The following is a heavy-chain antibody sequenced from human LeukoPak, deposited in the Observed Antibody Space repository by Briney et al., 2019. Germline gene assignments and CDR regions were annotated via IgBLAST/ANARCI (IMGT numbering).Heavy chain of an antibody. Sequence: PGGSLRLSCAASGFTFSSYSMNWVRQAPGKGLEWVSYISSSSSTIYYADSVKGRFTISRDNAENSLYLQMNSLRAEDTAVYYCAGGYSYGYWGNYWGQGTLVTVSS. D-gene: IGHD5-18*01. CDR3: AGGYSYGYWGNY. J-gene: IGHJ4*02. V-gene: IGHV3-48*01. CDR1: GFTFSSYS. CDR2: ISSSSSTI.